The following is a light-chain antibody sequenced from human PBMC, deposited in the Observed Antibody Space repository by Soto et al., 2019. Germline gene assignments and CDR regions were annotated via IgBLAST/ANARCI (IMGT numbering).Light chain of an antibody. Sequence: DIVMTQSPLSLPVTPGEPVSISCGSSRSLLHSNGYNYLDWYLQKPGQSPQLLIYLGSNRASGVPDRFSGSGSGTDFTLKISRVEAEDVGVYYCMQALQTPLTFGGGTKVEIK. CDR3: MQALQTPLT. V-gene: IGKV2-28*01. J-gene: IGKJ4*01. CDR1: RSLLHSNGYNY. CDR2: LGS.